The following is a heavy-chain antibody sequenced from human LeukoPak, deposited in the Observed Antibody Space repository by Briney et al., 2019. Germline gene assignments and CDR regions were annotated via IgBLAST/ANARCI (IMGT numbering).Heavy chain of an antibody. CDR2: IYYSGST. CDR1: GGSISSYY. V-gene: IGHV4-59*01. Sequence: TSETLSLTCTVSGGSISSYYWSWIRQPPGKGLEWIGYIYYSGSTNYNPSLKSRVTISVDTSKNQFSLKLSSVTAADTAVYYCARVGLSGSYYSWFDPWGQGTLVTVSS. D-gene: IGHD1-26*01. CDR3: ARVGLSGSYYSWFDP. J-gene: IGHJ5*02.